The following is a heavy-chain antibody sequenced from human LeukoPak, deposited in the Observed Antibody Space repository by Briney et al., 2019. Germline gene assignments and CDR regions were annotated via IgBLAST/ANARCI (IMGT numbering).Heavy chain of an antibody. CDR1: GFTFSSYS. Sequence: GGSLRLSCAASGFTFSSYSMNWVRQAPGKGLEWVSSISSSSSYIYYADSVKGRFTISRDNAKNSLYLQMNSLRAEDTAVYYCARARLSVAGDYFDYWGQGTLVTVSS. D-gene: IGHD6-19*01. CDR3: ARARLSVAGDYFDY. CDR2: ISSSSSYI. V-gene: IGHV3-21*04. J-gene: IGHJ4*02.